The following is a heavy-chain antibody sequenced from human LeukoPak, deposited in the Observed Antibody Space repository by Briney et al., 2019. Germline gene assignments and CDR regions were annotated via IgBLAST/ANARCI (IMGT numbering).Heavy chain of an antibody. J-gene: IGHJ1*01. V-gene: IGHV1-69*05. D-gene: IGHD2-2*01. CDR3: ARSLGYCSSTSCPIQH. CDR1: GGTFSSYA. Sequence: GSSVKVSCKASGGTFSSYAISWVRQAPGQGLEWMGGIIPIFGTANYAQKFQGRVTITTDESTSTAYMELSSLRSEDTAVYYCARSLGYCSSTSCPIQHWGQGTLVTVSS. CDR2: IIPIFGTA.